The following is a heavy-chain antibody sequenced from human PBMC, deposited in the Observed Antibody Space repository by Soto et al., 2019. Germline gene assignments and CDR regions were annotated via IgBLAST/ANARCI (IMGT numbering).Heavy chain of an antibody. CDR1: GGTFSSYA. V-gene: IGHV1-69*13. CDR2: FIPIFGTA. D-gene: IGHD6-19*01. CDR3: ARDKSSSGWYYLFDI. Sequence: SVKVSCKASGGTFSSYAISWVRQAPGQGLEWMGGFIPIFGTANYAQKFQGRVTITADESTSTAYMELSSLRSEDTAVYYCARDKSSSGWYYLFDIWGQGTMVTVSS. J-gene: IGHJ3*02.